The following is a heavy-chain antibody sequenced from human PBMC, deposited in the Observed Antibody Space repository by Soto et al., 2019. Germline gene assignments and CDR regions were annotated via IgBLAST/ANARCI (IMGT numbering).Heavy chain of an antibody. CDR3: AKEGLSLGLF. CDR1: GFTFSSYG. D-gene: IGHD2-21*01. CDR2: IWYDGSNK. Sequence: QVQLVESGGGVVQPGRSRRLSCAASGFTFSSYGMHWVRQAPGKGLEWVAVIWYDGSNKYYADSVKGRFTISRDNSKNTLYLHMNRLRAEDTAVYYCAKEGLSLGLFWGQGTLVTVSS. J-gene: IGHJ4*02. V-gene: IGHV3-33*06.